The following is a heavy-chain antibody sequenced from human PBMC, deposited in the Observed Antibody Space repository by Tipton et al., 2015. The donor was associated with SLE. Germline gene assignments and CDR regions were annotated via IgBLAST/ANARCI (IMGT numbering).Heavy chain of an antibody. J-gene: IGHJ4*02. CDR1: GFTFSSYS. V-gene: IGHV3-9*01. D-gene: IGHD3-22*01. CDR2: ISWNSGSI. CDR3: AKAPGGGYYWDY. Sequence: RSLRLSCAASGFTFSSYSMNWVRQAPGKGLEWVSGISWNSGSIGYADSVKGRFTISRDNAKNSLYLQMNSLRAEDTALYYCAKAPGGGYYWDYWGQGTLVTVSS.